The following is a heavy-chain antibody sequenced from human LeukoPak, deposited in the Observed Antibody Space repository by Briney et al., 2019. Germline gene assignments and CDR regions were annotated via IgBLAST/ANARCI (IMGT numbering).Heavy chain of an antibody. CDR1: GGSISTSNW. J-gene: IGHJ6*02. V-gene: IGHV4-4*02. D-gene: IGHD2-21*02. Sequence: PSGTLSLTCAVSGGSISTSNWWTWVRQSPGKGLEWIGEIYHRGSTNYNPSLESRVTISVDTSENQFSLRLDSVTAADTAVYYCASAVTEDSHYYYYGMDVWDQGTTVTGSS. CDR2: IYHRGST. CDR3: ASAVTEDSHYYYYGMDV.